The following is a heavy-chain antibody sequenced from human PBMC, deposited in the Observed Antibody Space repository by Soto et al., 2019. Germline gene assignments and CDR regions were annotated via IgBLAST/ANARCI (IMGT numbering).Heavy chain of an antibody. V-gene: IGHV4-59*12. CDR3: AREMTGYYGGYYYYMEV. D-gene: IGHD3-9*01. CDR2: IYYSGTT. Sequence: SETLSLTCIVSGDSISSYYWSWIRQPPGKGLEWIGYIYYSGTTNYNPSLKSRVTISLDRSKNQFSLKLSSVTAADTAVYYCAREMTGYYGGYYYYMEVWGKGTTVNVSS. J-gene: IGHJ6*03. CDR1: GDSISSYY.